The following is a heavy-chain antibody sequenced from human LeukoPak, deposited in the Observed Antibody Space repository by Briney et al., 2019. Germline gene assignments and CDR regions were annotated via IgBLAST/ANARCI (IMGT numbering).Heavy chain of an antibody. CDR1: GGSISSSSYY. Sequence: SETLSLTCTVSGGSISSSSYYWGWIRQPPGKGLEWIGSIYYSGSTYYNPSLKSRVTISVDTSKNQFSLKLSSVIAADTAVYYCASLNDYGDYGWGQGTLVTVSS. V-gene: IGHV4-39*01. D-gene: IGHD4-17*01. CDR3: ASLNDYGDYG. CDR2: IYYSGST. J-gene: IGHJ4*02.